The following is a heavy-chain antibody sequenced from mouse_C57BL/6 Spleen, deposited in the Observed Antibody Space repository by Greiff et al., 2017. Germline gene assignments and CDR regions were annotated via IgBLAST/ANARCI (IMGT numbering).Heavy chain of an antibody. Sequence: QVQLQQPGTELVKPGASVKLSCKASGYTFTSYWMHWVQQSPGQGLEWLGNINPSNGGTNYHEKLKSKATLTVDKSSSTAYMQLSSLTSEVSAVYYGARDYYYGSSDVDYWGQGTTLTVSS. CDR2: INPSNGGT. D-gene: IGHD1-1*01. V-gene: IGHV1-53*01. J-gene: IGHJ2*01. CDR3: ARDYYYGSSDVDY. CDR1: GYTFTSYW.